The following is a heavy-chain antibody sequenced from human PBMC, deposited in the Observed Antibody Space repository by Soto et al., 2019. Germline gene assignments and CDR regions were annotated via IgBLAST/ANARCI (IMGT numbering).Heavy chain of an antibody. V-gene: IGHV3-23*01. D-gene: IGHD2-2*01. Sequence: EVQLLESGGGLVRLGGSLRLSCAVSGFTFSNFAMSWVRQAPGKGLEWVSGISGTGFSIYYADSVKGRFTISRDNSKNTLYLQMNSLRAEDTALYYCAKDGCSTTSCYTWYYYGLDVWGQGTTVTVSS. CDR1: GFTFSNFA. J-gene: IGHJ6*02. CDR3: AKDGCSTTSCYTWYYYGLDV. CDR2: ISGTGFSI.